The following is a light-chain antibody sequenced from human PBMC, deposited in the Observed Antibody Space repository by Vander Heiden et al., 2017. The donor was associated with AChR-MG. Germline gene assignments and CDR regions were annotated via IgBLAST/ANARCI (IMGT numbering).Light chain of an antibody. J-gene: IGLJ2*01. CDR2: NNF. Sequence: QSVLTPPHSVSGAPGQRVTISCPGSSSNIGAGYYVHWFQQLPKTAPKLVISNNFNRPSGVPDRFSGSKSGTSASLTITGLQAEDEADYYCQSYDSSLNVVFGGGTKVTVL. CDR3: QSYDSSLNVV. CDR1: SSNIGAGYY. V-gene: IGLV1-40*01.